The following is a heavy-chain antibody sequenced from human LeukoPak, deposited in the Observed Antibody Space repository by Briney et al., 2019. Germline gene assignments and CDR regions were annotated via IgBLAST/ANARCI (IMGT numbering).Heavy chain of an antibody. Sequence: TSQTLSLTCTVSGGSISSGGYYWSWIRQHPGKGLECIGYIYYSGSTYYNPSLKSRVTISVDTSKNQFSMKLSSVTAAETAVYYCARVVGATFDYWGQGTLVTVSS. J-gene: IGHJ4*02. CDR1: GGSISSGGYY. D-gene: IGHD1-26*01. CDR3: ARVVGATFDY. CDR2: IYYSGST. V-gene: IGHV4-31*03.